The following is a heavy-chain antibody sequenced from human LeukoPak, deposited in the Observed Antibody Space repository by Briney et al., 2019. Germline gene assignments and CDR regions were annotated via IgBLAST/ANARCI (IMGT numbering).Heavy chain of an antibody. Sequence: PGGSLRLSCAASGFTFSSYSVNWVRQAPGKGLEWVSYISSSSSTIYYADSVKGRFTISRDNAKNSLYLQMNSLRDEDTAVYYCARVLGITIFQEVDYWGQGTLVTVSS. D-gene: IGHD3-9*01. CDR3: ARVLGITIFQEVDY. J-gene: IGHJ4*02. V-gene: IGHV3-48*02. CDR2: ISSSSSTI. CDR1: GFTFSSYS.